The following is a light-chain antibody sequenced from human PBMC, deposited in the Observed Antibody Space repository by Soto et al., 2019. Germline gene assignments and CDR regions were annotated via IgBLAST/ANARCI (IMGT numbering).Light chain of an antibody. V-gene: IGKV1-5*03. CDR2: KAS. CDR1: QTISSW. Sequence: INQSTAAVSGWVAYVRTITFRASQTISSWLAWYQQKPGQAPKLLIYKASTLKSGVPSRFSGSGSGTEFTLTISSLQPDDFAPYYSKPSNSYPQAFGQGTKVDIK. J-gene: IGKJ1*01. CDR3: KPSNSYPQA.